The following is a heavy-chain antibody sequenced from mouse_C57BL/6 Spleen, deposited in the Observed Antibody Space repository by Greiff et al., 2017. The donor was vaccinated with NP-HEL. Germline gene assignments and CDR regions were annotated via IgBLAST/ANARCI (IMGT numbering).Heavy chain of an antibody. CDR2: IYPGDGDT. CDR1: GYAFSSYW. J-gene: IGHJ2*01. Sequence: VQLQQSGAELVKPGASVKISCKASGYAFSSYWMNWVKQRPGKGLEWIGQIYPGDGDTNYNGKFKGKATLTADKSSSTAYMQLSSLTSEDSAVYFCARTETAQATFSFDYWGQGTTLTVSS. V-gene: IGHV1-80*01. CDR3: ARTETAQATFSFDY. D-gene: IGHD3-2*02.